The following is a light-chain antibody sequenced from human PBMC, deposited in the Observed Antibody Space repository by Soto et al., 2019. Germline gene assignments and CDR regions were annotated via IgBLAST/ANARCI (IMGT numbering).Light chain of an antibody. CDR3: SSYTSGSTLYV. J-gene: IGLJ1*01. CDR2: ASS. Sequence: QSALTQPASVSGSPEQSITISCTGTSSDVGSYNYVSWYQQHPGKAPRLMIYASSNRPSGVSHRFSGSRSGNTASLTISGLQAEDEADYFCSSYTSGSTLYVFGSGTKVTVL. CDR1: SSDVGSYNY. V-gene: IGLV2-14*01.